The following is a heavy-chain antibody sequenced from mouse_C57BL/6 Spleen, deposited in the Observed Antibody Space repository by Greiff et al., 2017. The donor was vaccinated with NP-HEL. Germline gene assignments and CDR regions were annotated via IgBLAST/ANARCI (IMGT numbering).Heavy chain of an antibody. CDR2: IYPGDGDT. V-gene: IGHV1-80*01. D-gene: IGHD3-3*01. J-gene: IGHJ1*03. CDR3: ARKGLLSSYWYFDV. CDR1: GYAFSSYW. Sequence: QVQLQQSGAELVKPGASVKISCKASGYAFSSYWMNWVKQRPGKGLEWIGQIYPGDGDTNYNGKFKGKATLTADKSSSTAYMQLSSLTSEDSAVYFCARKGLLSSYWYFDVWGTGTTVTVSS.